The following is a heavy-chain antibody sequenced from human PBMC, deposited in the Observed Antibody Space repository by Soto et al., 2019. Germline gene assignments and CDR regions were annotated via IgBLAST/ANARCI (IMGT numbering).Heavy chain of an antibody. CDR1: GFSLSTTGVG. Sequence: QITLKESGPTLVKPTQTLTLTCTFSGFSLSTTGVGVGWIRQPPGKALECLALLSWDDDTRDTPSLTNRLTVTKDTSKNQVVLTITNMHPVDTGTYFCAYRPSLDWGHFDSLRQGTLATVSS. D-gene: IGHD7-27*01. CDR2: LSWDDDT. V-gene: IGHV2-5*02. CDR3: AYRPSLDWGHFDS. J-gene: IGHJ4*02.